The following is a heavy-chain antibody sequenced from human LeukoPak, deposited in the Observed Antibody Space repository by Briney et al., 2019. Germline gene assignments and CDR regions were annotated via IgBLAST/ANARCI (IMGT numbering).Heavy chain of an antibody. CDR1: GFTFSSYA. V-gene: IGHV3-23*01. Sequence: GGSLRLSCTASGFTFSSYAMTWVRQAPGKGLEWVSGIDSSGGVTYYADSVRGRFTISRDNSKNTLYLQMNDLRADDTAVYYCAKADSSWYAFDYWGQGTLVTVSS. D-gene: IGHD6-13*01. CDR3: AKADSSWYAFDY. CDR2: IDSSGGVT. J-gene: IGHJ4*02.